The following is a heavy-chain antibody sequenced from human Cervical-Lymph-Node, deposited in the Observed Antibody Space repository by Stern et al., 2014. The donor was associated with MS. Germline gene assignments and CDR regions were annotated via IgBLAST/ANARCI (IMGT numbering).Heavy chain of an antibody. V-gene: IGHV1-69*01. CDR2: IFPVFGTP. CDR3: ALSSETSDRWYSLGYDL. D-gene: IGHD6-13*01. J-gene: IGHJ5*02. Sequence: DQLVESGAEVTKPGSSVKLSCKASGGTFSKFPSSWVRQAPGQGLEWMGGIFPVFGTPTYAQEFRGRVTITADVSTSTVYMELSSLRSDDTAVYYCALSSETSDRWYSLGYDLWGQGTLVTVSS. CDR1: GGTFSKFP.